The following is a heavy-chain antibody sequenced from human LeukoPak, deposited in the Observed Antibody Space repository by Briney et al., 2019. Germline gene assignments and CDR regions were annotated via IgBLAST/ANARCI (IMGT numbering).Heavy chain of an antibody. J-gene: IGHJ3*02. CDR3: RYYDSSGYYRNAFDI. CDR1: GYTFTGYY. CDR2: INPNSGGT. D-gene: IGHD3-22*01. Sequence: ASVKVSCKASGYTFTGYYMHWVRQAPGQGLEWMGRINPNSGGTNYAQEFQGRVTMTRDTSISTAYMELSRLRSDDTAVYYCRYYDSSGYYRNAFDIWGQGTMVTVSS. V-gene: IGHV1-2*06.